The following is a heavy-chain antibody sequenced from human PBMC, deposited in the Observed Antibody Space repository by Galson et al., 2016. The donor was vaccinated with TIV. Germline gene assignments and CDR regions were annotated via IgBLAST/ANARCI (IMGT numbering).Heavy chain of an antibody. V-gene: IGHV3-30-3*01. CDR1: GFTFNYYP. CDR3: AKEVHRRLPY. J-gene: IGHJ4*02. CDR2: ISYDGSSK. D-gene: IGHD4-11*01. Sequence: SLRLSCADAGFTFNYYPMHWVRRAPGKGLEWVAVISYDGSSKYYSDSVKGRFTISRDNSKNTLYLQMNSLRPEDTAVFYCAKEVHRRLPYWGQGTLVTVSS.